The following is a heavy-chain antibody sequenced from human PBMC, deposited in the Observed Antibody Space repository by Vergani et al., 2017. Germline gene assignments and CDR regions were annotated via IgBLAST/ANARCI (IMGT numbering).Heavy chain of an antibody. CDR2: IHTGGST. CDR1: GESIRSGSHY. D-gene: IGHD6-13*01. Sequence: QVKLQESGPGLLKPSQTLSLTCTVSGESIRSGSHYWSWIRQPAGKGPEWIGHIHTGGSTDLNPSFKSRVSISVDTSKSQFSLKLNSVTVADTAVYYCARESSSSHLDYWGQGTLVTVSS. V-gene: IGHV4-61*02. CDR3: ARESSSSHLDY. J-gene: IGHJ4*02.